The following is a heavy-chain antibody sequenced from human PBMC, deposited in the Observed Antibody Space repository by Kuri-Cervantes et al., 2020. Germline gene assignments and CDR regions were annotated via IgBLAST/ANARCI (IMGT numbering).Heavy chain of an antibody. V-gene: IGHV4-39*01. CDR1: GGSISSSIYY. CDR3: ARVYGPYSSGWPDY. Sequence: SETLSLTCTVSGGSISSSIYYWGWIRQPPGKGLEWIGSIYYSGSTYYNPSLKSRVTISVDTSKNQFSLKLSSVTAADTAVYYCARVYGPYSSGWPDYWGQGTLVTVSS. D-gene: IGHD6-19*01. CDR2: IYYSGST. J-gene: IGHJ4*02.